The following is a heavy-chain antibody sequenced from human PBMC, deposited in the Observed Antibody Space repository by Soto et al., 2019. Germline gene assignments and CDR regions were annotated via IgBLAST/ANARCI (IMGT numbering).Heavy chain of an antibody. V-gene: IGHV4-39*01. CDR1: GGSISSISYY. Sequence: SETLSLTCTVSGGSISSISYYWGWIRQPPGKGLEWIGSIYYSGSAFYNPSLKSRVTISVDTSKNQFSLNLSSVTAADTAVYYCARLSSGSYSPFDYCGQRTQVTVSS. CDR2: IYYSGSA. CDR3: ARLSSGSYSPFDY. D-gene: IGHD1-26*01. J-gene: IGHJ4*02.